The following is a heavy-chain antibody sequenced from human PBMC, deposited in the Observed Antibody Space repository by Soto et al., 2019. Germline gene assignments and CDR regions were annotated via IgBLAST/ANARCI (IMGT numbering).Heavy chain of an antibody. Sequence: HPGGSLRLSCAASGFAFDDYAMHWVRQPPGKGLEWVSGVTWNSDTLDYGDSVKGRFTISRDNAKNSLYLQMNSLRTEDTALYYCARDTGSGSYRFNYIEQGGQGTLVTGS. J-gene: IGHJ4*02. D-gene: IGHD3-10*01. CDR1: GFAFDDYA. CDR3: ARDTGSGSYRFNYIEQ. V-gene: IGHV3-9*01. CDR2: VTWNSDTL.